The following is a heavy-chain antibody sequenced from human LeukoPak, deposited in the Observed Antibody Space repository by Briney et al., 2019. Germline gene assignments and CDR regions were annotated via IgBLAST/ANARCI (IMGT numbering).Heavy chain of an antibody. Sequence: GASVKVSCKASGYTFTGYYMHWVRQAPGQGLEWMGWINPNSGGTNYAQKFQGRVTMTRDTSISTAYMELSRLRSDDTAVYYCVRGVGWFGELSTDYWGQGTLVTVSS. J-gene: IGHJ4*02. CDR3: VRGVGWFGELSTDY. D-gene: IGHD3-10*01. CDR1: GYTFTGYY. V-gene: IGHV1-2*02. CDR2: INPNSGGT.